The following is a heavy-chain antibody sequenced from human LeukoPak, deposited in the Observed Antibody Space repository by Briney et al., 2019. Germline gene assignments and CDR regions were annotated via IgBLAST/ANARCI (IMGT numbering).Heavy chain of an antibody. CDR2: IYYSGNT. CDR1: GGSISSGDYY. Sequence: SETLSLTCTVSGGSISSGDYYWSWIRQPPGKGLEWIGYIYYSGNTYYNPSLKSRVTISVDTSKNQFSLKLSSVTAADTAVYYCARFTIFGVDPYYFDYWGQGTLVTVSS. J-gene: IGHJ4*02. V-gene: IGHV4-30-4*08. CDR3: ARFTIFGVDPYYFDY. D-gene: IGHD3-3*01.